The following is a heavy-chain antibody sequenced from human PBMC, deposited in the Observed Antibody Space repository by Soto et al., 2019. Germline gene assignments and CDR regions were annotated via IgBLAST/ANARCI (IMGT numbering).Heavy chain of an antibody. CDR1: GGSISSGDYY. V-gene: IGHV4-31*03. D-gene: IGHD2-15*01. Sequence: PSETLSLTCTVSGGSISSGDYYWSWIRQHPGKGLEWIGYIYYSGSTYYNPSLKSRLTISVDTSKTQFSLKLISVTAADTAVYYCARARGGYCSGGACYGSGWLDPWGQGTLVTVSS. CDR2: IYYSGST. J-gene: IGHJ5*02. CDR3: ARARGGYCSGGACYGSGWLDP.